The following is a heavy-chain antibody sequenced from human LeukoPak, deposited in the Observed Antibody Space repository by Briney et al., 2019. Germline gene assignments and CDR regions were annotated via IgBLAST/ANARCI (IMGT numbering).Heavy chain of an antibody. CDR3: AGIIVGATSYDY. Sequence: PSETLSLTCTVSGYSISSGYYWGWIRQPPREWLEWIGSIYHSGSTYYNPSLKSRVTISVDTSKNQFSLKLSSVTAADTAVYYCAGIIVGATSYDYWGQGTLVTVSS. D-gene: IGHD1-26*01. V-gene: IGHV4-38-2*02. CDR2: IYHSGST. J-gene: IGHJ4*02. CDR1: GYSISSGYY.